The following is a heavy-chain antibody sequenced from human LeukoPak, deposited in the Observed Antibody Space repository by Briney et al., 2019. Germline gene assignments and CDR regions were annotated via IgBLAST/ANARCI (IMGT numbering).Heavy chain of an antibody. D-gene: IGHD6-6*01. V-gene: IGHV3-48*04. Sequence: PGGSLRLSCAASGFTFSSYSMNWVRQAPGKGLEWVSYISSSSSTIYYADSVKGRFTISRDNAKNSLYLQMNSLRAEDTAVYYCARRYSSSYSYYYYYYMDVWGKGTTVTVSS. CDR1: GFTFSSYS. J-gene: IGHJ6*03. CDR3: ARRYSSSYSYYYYYYMDV. CDR2: ISSSSSTI.